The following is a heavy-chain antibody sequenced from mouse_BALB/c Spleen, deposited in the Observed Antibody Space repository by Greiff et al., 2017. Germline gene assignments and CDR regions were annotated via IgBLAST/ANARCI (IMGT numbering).Heavy chain of an antibody. V-gene: IGHV1-69*02. CDR2: IYPSDSYT. CDR1: GYTFTSYW. D-gene: IGHD2-14*01. Sequence: VQLQQPGAELVKPGASVKMSCKASGYTFTSYWMHWVKQRPGQGLEWIGNIYPSDSYTNYNQKFKDKATLTVDKSSSTAYMQLSSPTSEDSAVYYCTRGREVRDYWGQGTTLTVSS. J-gene: IGHJ2*01. CDR3: TRGREVRDY.